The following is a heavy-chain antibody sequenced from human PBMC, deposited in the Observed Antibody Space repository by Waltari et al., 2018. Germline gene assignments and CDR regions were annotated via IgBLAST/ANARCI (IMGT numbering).Heavy chain of an antibody. CDR1: GGSISSSSYY. V-gene: IGHV4-39*07. J-gene: IGHJ4*02. CDR2: IYYSGST. D-gene: IGHD4-17*01. Sequence: QLQLQESGPGLVKPSETLSLTCTVSGGSISSSSYYWGWIRQPPGKGLEWSGSIYYSGSTYYNPSLKSRVTISVDTSKNQFSLKLSSVTAADTAVYYCARRGFDYGDYFPFDYWGQGTLVTVSS. CDR3: ARRGFDYGDYFPFDY.